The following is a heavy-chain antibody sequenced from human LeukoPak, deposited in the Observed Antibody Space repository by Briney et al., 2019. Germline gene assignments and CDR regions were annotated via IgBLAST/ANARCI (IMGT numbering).Heavy chain of an antibody. V-gene: IGHV1-2*06. D-gene: IGHD2-2*01. Sequence: GASVMVSCKASGYSLTGYHMHWVRQAPGQGLEWMGRINPNSGDTNYAQKFRGRVTMTRDTSISTAYMELSRLRSDDTAVYYCARDYCSSTSCLFDYWGQGTLVTVSS. J-gene: IGHJ4*02. CDR3: ARDYCSSTSCLFDY. CDR1: GYSLTGYH. CDR2: INPNSGDT.